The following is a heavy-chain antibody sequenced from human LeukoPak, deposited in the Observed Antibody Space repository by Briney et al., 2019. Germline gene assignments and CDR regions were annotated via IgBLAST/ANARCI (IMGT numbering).Heavy chain of an antibody. CDR1: GGSISSSSYY. Sequence: PSETLSLTCTVSGGSISSSSYYWGWLRQPPGKGLEWIGSIYYSGSTYYNPSLKSRVTISVDTSKNQFSLKLSSVTAADTAVYYCATGTKVLRYFDWFSSKEPRNNWFDPWGQGTLVTVSS. J-gene: IGHJ5*02. V-gene: IGHV4-39*01. CDR2: IYYSGST. D-gene: IGHD3-9*01. CDR3: ATGTKVLRYFDWFSSKEPRNNWFDP.